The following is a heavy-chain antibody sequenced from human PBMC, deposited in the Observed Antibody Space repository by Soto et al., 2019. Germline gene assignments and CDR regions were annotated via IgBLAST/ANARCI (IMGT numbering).Heavy chain of an antibody. CDR2: ISYDGSNK. V-gene: IGHV3-30*18. Sequence: SLRLSCAASGFTFSSYGMHWVRQAPGKGLEWVAVISYDGSNKYYADSVKGRFTISRDNSKNTLYLQMNSLRAEDTAMYYCAKEIAVAGTYYYGMDVWCPGTTLTVSS. CDR1: GFTFSSYG. J-gene: IGHJ6*02. D-gene: IGHD6-19*01. CDR3: AKEIAVAGTYYYGMDV.